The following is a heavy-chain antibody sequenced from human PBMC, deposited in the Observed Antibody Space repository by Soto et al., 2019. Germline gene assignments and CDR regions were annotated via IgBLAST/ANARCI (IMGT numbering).Heavy chain of an antibody. CDR1: GGSVSSGRYY. CDR3: ARGVKYDFWSGPNWFDP. D-gene: IGHD3-3*01. J-gene: IGHJ5*02. CDR2: IYYSGST. V-gene: IGHV4-61*01. Sequence: SETLSLTCTVSGGSVSSGRYYWSWIRQPPGKGLEWIGYIYYSGSTNYNPSLKSRVTISVDTSKNQFSLKLGSVTAADTAVYYCARGVKYDFWSGPNWFDPWGQGTLVTVSS.